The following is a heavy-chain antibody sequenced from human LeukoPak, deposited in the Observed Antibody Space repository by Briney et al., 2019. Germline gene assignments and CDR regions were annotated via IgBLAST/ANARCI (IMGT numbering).Heavy chain of an antibody. D-gene: IGHD5-18*01. J-gene: IGHJ4*01. CDR2: ISVYNGNT. V-gene: IGHV1-18*01. Sequence: GASVKVSCKASGYTFTSYGINWVRQAPGQGLEWMGWISVYNGNTLYAQRLQGRVTMTTDTSTSTAYMDLRSLRSDDTAVYYCARALDTPTTTDGGQGTLVTPSS. CDR3: ARALDTPTTTD. CDR1: GYTFTSYG.